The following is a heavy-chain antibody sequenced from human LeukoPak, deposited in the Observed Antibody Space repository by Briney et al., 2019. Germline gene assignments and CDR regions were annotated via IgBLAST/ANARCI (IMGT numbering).Heavy chain of an antibody. CDR2: ISSSSIYR. D-gene: IGHD3-10*02. Sequence: PGGSLGLSCAASGLSFSTYSMNWVRQAPGKGLEWVSSISSSSIYRYYADSVKGRFTISRDNAKNSLYLQMNSLRAEDTAVYYCAELGITMIGGVWGKGTTVTISS. CDR1: GLSFSTYS. J-gene: IGHJ6*04. CDR3: AELGITMIGGV. V-gene: IGHV3-21*01.